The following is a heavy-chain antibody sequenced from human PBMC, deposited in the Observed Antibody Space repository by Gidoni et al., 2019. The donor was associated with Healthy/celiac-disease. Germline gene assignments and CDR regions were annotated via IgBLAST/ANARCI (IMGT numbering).Heavy chain of an antibody. Sequence: QLQLVQFGAEVTKPGASVKVSCKASGYTFTGYYMHWVRQAPGQGLEWMGWINPNSGGTNYAQKFQGWVTMTRDTSISTAYMELSRLRSDDTAVYYCARGGSSRWLRAEGLDYWGQGTLVTVSS. V-gene: IGHV1-2*04. D-gene: IGHD5-12*01. CDR3: ARGGSSRWLRAEGLDY. J-gene: IGHJ4*02. CDR2: INPNSGGT. CDR1: GYTFTGYY.